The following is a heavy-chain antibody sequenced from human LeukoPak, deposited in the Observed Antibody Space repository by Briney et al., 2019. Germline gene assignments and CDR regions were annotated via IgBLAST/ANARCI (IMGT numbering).Heavy chain of an antibody. D-gene: IGHD2-2*01. Sequence: SQTPSLTCTVSGGSISSGGYYWSWIRQHPGKGLEWIGYIYYSGSNYYNPSLKSRVTISVDTSKNQFSLKLSSVTAADTAVYYCARVSRVVPAAISSYYYYGMDVWGQGTTVTVSS. CDR2: IYYSGSN. CDR3: ARVSRVVPAAISSYYYYGMDV. CDR1: GGSISSGGYY. J-gene: IGHJ6*02. V-gene: IGHV4-31*03.